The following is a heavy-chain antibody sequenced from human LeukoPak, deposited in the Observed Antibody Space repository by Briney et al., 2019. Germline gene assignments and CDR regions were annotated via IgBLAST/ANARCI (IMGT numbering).Heavy chain of an antibody. CDR2: ISYDGSNK. CDR3: ARYGPEVYYFDY. D-gene: IGHD4-17*01. V-gene: IGHV3-30*03. J-gene: IGHJ4*02. Sequence: PGRSLRLSCAASGFTFSSYGMHWVRQAPGKGLEWVAVISYDGSNKYYADSVKGRFTISRDNSKNTLYLQMNGLRAEDTAVYYCARYGPEVYYFDYWGQGTLVTVSS. CDR1: GFTFSSYG.